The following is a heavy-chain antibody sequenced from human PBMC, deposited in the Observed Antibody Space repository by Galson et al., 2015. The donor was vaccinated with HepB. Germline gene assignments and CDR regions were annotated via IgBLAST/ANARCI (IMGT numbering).Heavy chain of an antibody. CDR1: GFTFSSYW. CDR3: ARDRRELLWFGGNFDY. V-gene: IGHV3-7*03. Sequence: SLRLSCAASGFTFSSYWMSWVRQAPGKGLEWVANIKQDGSEKYYVDSVKGRFTISRDNAKNSLYLQMNSLRAEDTAVYYCARDRRELLWFGGNFDYWGQGTLVTVSS. CDR2: IKQDGSEK. J-gene: IGHJ4*02. D-gene: IGHD3-10*01.